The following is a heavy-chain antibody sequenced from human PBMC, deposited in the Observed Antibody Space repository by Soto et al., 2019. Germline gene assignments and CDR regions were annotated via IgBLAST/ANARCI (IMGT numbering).Heavy chain of an antibody. D-gene: IGHD1-26*01. V-gene: IGHV1-69*06. CDR1: GGTLSTYG. J-gene: IGHJ3*01. CDR3: ASRERLDAFDV. Sequence: QVQLVQSGAEVKKPGSSVKVSCKASGGTLSTYGITWVRQASGQGLEWMGGIIPIFGSINFAQKFQGRLTITPDKSTSTVYMELSSLTSEATAVYYCASRERLDAFDVWGQGTMVTVSS. CDR2: IIPIFGSI.